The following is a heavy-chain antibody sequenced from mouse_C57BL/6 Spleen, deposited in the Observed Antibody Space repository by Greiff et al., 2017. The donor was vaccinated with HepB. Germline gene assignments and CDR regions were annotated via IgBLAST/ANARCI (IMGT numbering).Heavy chain of an antibody. V-gene: IGHV14-2*01. CDR2: IDPEDGET. CDR1: GFNIKDYY. Sequence: VQLQQSGAELVKPGASAKLSCTASGFNIKDYYMHWVKPRTEQGLEWIGRIDPEDGETQDAPKFQGKATTTADTSSNTAYLQLSSLTAEDTAVYYWARDYDGSSLDYWGQGTTLTVAS. CDR3: ARDYDGSSLDY. J-gene: IGHJ2*01. D-gene: IGHD1-1*01.